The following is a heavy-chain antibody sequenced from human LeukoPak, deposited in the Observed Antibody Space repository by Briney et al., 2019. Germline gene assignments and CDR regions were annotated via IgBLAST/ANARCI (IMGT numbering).Heavy chain of an antibody. CDR3: ARQTYSNSAVVY. V-gene: IGHV5-51*01. CDR1: GYSFTTYW. D-gene: IGHD6-6*01. CDR2: IYPGDSDI. Sequence: GESLQISCQASGYSFTTYWIARVRQMPGKGLEWMGIIYPGDSDIRYSPSFQGQVTISADKSISTAYLQLSNLKASDTAMYYCARQTYSNSAVVYWGQGTLVTVSS. J-gene: IGHJ4*02.